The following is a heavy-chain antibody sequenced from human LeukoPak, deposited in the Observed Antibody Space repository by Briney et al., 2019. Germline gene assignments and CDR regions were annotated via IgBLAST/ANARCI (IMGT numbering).Heavy chain of an antibody. Sequence: SETLSLTCTVSGGSISSSSYYWGWIRQPPGKGLEWIGSIYYSGSTYYNPSLKSRVTISVDTSKNQFSLKLSSVTAADTAVYYCASQDPSGDPLDYWGQGTLVTVSS. CDR2: IYYSGST. J-gene: IGHJ4*02. V-gene: IGHV4-39*01. CDR1: GGSISSSSYY. CDR3: ASQDPSGDPLDY. D-gene: IGHD7-27*01.